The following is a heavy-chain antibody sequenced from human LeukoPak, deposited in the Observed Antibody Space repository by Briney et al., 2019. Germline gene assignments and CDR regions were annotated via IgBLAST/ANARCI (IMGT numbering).Heavy chain of an antibody. J-gene: IGHJ4*02. CDR1: GGSFSGYH. V-gene: IGHV4-34*01. CDR2: INHSGST. Sequence: SETLSLTCAVYGGSFSGYHWSWIRQPPGKGLEWIGEINHSGSTNYNPSLTSRVTISVDTSKNQFSLKLSSVTAADTAVYYCARPHADYWGQGTLVTVSS. CDR3: ARPHADY.